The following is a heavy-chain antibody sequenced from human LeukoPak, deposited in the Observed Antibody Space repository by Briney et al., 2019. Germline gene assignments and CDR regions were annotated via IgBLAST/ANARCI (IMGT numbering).Heavy chain of an antibody. D-gene: IGHD6-6*01. CDR3: ARASSSIASRGTYYYYYYMDV. CDR2: IRYDGSNK. CDR1: GFTFSSYG. V-gene: IGHV3-30*02. J-gene: IGHJ6*03. Sequence: GGSLRLSCAASGFTFSSYGMHWVRQAPGKGLEWVAFIRYDGSNKYYADSVKGRFTISRDNSKNTLYLQMNSLRAEDTAVYYCARASSSIASRGTYYYYYYMDVWGKGTTVTVSS.